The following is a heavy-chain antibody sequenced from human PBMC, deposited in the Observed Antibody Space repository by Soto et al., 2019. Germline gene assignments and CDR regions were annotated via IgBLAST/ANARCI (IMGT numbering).Heavy chain of an antibody. CDR3: ARRAGLPTNWLDY. D-gene: IGHD1-1*01. CDR2: INNSGHT. V-gene: IGHV4-59*01. J-gene: IGHJ4*02. Sequence: QVQLQESGPGLVKPSETLSLTCAVSGDSFSSYSWNWIRQPPGKGLEWIADINNSGHTNYNPSLLSRVTMSIDTSKKHFSLTLSSVTAADTAVYFCARRAGLPTNWLDYWGQGILVTVSS. CDR1: GDSFSSYS.